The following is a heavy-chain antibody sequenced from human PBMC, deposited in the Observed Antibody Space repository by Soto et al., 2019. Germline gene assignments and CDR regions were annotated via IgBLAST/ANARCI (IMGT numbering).Heavy chain of an antibody. Sequence: QVQLVESGGGVVQPGRSLRLSCAASGFTFSSYAMHWVRQAPGKGLEWVAVISYDGSNKYYADSVKGRFTISRDNSKNALSLKMNSVRAEDTAVYYCAKSGQSSWVNMDVWGQGTTVTVSS. V-gene: IGHV3-30-3*02. CDR2: ISYDGSNK. CDR3: AKSGQSSWVNMDV. J-gene: IGHJ6*02. CDR1: GFTFSSYA. D-gene: IGHD6-13*01.